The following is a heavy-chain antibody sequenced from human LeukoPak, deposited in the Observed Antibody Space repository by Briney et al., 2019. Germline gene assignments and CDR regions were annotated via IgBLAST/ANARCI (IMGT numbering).Heavy chain of an antibody. CDR1: GGSFSGYY. CDR2: INHSGST. D-gene: IGHD6-13*01. J-gene: IGHJ4*02. CDR3: ARGPGIAAAGSLDS. V-gene: IGHV4-34*01. Sequence: PSETLSLTCAVYGGSFSGYYWSWIRQPPGKGLEWIGEINHSGSTNYNPSLKSRVTISVDTSKNQFSLKLSSVTAADTAVYFCARGPGIAAAGSLDSWGQGTLDTVSS.